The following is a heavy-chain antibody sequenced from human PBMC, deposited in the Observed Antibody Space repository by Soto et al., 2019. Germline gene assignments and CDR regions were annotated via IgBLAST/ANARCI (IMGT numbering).Heavy chain of an antibody. CDR1: GFTFSSYG. CDR3: ARERLGSYDGDPGDY. CDR2: ISSGRSFI. J-gene: IGHJ4*02. V-gene: IGHV3-21*01. Sequence: EVQLVESGGGLVKPGGSLRLSCAASGFTFSSYGMNWVRQAPGKGLEWVSFISSGRSFIFYEDSVKGRFTISRDNAKNSLYREMNSLMVEDTAVYYCARERLGSYDGDPGDYWGKGTLVAASS. D-gene: IGHD1-26*01.